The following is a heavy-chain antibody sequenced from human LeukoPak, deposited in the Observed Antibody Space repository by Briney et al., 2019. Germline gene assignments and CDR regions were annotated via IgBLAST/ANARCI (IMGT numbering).Heavy chain of an antibody. J-gene: IGHJ5*02. D-gene: IGHD6-13*01. V-gene: IGHV3-66*01. CDR3: ARDEGLSIAAA. CDR2: IYSSGST. Sequence: GGSLRLPCAASGFTFSSYAMSWVRQAPGKGLEWVSVIYSSGSTYYADSVKGRFTLSRDNSKNTLYLQMNSLRAEDTAVYYCARDEGLSIAAAWGQGTLVTVSS. CDR1: GFTFSSYA.